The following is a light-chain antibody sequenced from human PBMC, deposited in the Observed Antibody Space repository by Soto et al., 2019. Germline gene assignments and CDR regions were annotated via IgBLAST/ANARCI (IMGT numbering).Light chain of an antibody. CDR2: AAS. CDR1: QGISSY. Sequence: AIRMTQSPSSLSASTGDRVTITCRASQGISSYLVWYQQKPGKAPKLLIYAASTLQSGVPSRFSGSGSGTDFTLTISCLQSEDFATYYCQQYYSYSTFGQGTKVEIK. CDR3: QQYYSYST. J-gene: IGKJ1*01. V-gene: IGKV1-8*01.